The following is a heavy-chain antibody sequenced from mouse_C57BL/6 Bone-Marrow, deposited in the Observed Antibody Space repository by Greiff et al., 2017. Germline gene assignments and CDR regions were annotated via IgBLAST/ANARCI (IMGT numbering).Heavy chain of an antibody. CDR1: GYTFTDYN. CDR3: GIYGSSYAMDY. J-gene: IGHJ4*01. V-gene: IGHV1-18*01. D-gene: IGHD1-1*01. Sequence: VQLQQSGPELVKPGASVKISCKASGYTFTDYNMDWVKQSHGKSLEWIGDINPNNGGTIYNQKFKGKATLTVDKSSSTAYMELRSLTSEDTAVYYCGIYGSSYAMDYWGQGTSVTVSS. CDR2: INPNNGGT.